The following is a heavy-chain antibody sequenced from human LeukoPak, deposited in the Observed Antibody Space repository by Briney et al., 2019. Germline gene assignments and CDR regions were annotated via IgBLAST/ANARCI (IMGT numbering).Heavy chain of an antibody. D-gene: IGHD1-26*01. J-gene: IGHJ6*02. V-gene: IGHV3-30-3*01. Sequence: GRSLRLSCAASGFTFSSYAMHWVRQAPGKGLEWVTVISYDGSNKYYADSVKGQFTISRDNSKNTLYLQMNSLRAEDTAVYYCASTFPWEKRDIRYGMDVWGQGTTVTVSS. CDR3: ASTFPWEKRDIRYGMDV. CDR2: ISYDGSNK. CDR1: GFTFSSYA.